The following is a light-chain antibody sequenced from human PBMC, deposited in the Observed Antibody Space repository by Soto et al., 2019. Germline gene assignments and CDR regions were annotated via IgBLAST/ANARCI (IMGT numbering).Light chain of an antibody. J-gene: IGKJ1*01. CDR3: QQYERYST. CDR1: QDISNY. Sequence: DIQMTQSPSSLSASVGDRVTITCQASQDISNYLNWYQQKPGKAPKLLIYDASNLETGVPSRFSGSGFGTEFTLTISGLQPEDSATYYCQQYERYSTFGQGTKVDIK. V-gene: IGKV1-33*01. CDR2: DAS.